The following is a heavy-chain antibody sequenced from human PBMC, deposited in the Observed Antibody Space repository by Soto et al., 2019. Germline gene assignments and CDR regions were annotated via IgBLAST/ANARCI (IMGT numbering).Heavy chain of an antibody. J-gene: IGHJ6*02. CDR2: ISAYNGNT. Sequence: QVQLVQSGGEVKKPGASVKVSCKTSGYSFTTYGISWVRQAPGQGLEWMGWISAYNGNTNYAQKLQGRVTMTTDTSTSTAYMELRSLRSDDTAVYYCAREGPAPYYYYGMDVWGQGSTVIVSS. CDR3: AREGPAPYYYYGMDV. CDR1: GYSFTTYG. V-gene: IGHV1-18*01.